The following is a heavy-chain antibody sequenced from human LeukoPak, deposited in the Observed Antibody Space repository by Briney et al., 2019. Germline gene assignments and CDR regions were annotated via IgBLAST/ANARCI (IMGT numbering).Heavy chain of an antibody. V-gene: IGHV1-2*02. CDR1: GYTFTGYY. D-gene: IGHD2-2*01. J-gene: IGHJ4*02. CDR2: INPNTGGT. Sequence: ASVKVSCKASGYTFTGYYIHWVRQAPGQGLEWMGWINPNTGGTNYAQNFQGRVTMTRDTSITTAYMELSSLMPDDTAVYYCARDSCSLSSCPFFGYWGQGALVTVSS. CDR3: ARDSCSLSSCPFFGY.